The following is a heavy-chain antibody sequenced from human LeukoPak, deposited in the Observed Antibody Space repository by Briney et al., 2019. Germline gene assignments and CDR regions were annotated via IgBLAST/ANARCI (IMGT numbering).Heavy chain of an antibody. Sequence: PSQTLSLTCTVSGGSISSGGYYWSWIRQHPGKGLEWIGYIYYSGSTYYNPSLKSRVTISVDTSKNQFSLKLSPVTAADTAVYYCARSGTTVTGFDYWGQGTLVTVSS. D-gene: IGHD4-17*01. J-gene: IGHJ4*02. V-gene: IGHV4-31*03. CDR2: IYYSGST. CDR3: ARSGTTVTGFDY. CDR1: GGSISSGGYY.